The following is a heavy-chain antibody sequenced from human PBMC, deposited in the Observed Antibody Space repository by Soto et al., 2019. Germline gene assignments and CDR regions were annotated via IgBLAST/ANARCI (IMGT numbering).Heavy chain of an antibody. J-gene: IGHJ6*02. CDR2: IYYSGST. Sequence: PSETLFLTCTVSGDSISSYYWSWIRQPPGKGLEWIGYIYYSGSTYYNPSLKSRVTISADTPQNQFSMDLTSVTATDTAVYFCARHRGYCSGGSCNGQYTLDVWGQGTTVTFSS. CDR3: ARHRGYCSGGSCNGQYTLDV. V-gene: IGHV4-59*08. CDR1: GDSISSYY. D-gene: IGHD2-15*01.